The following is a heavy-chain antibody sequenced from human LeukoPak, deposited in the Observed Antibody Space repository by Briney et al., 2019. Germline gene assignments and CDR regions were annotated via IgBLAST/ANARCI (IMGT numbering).Heavy chain of an antibody. J-gene: IGHJ3*02. Sequence: GESLKISCKGSGYSFTSYWIGWVRQMPGKGLEWMGIIYPGDSDTRYSPSFQGQVTISADKSISTAYLQWSSLKASDTAMYYCARHRVWAGLEKRAFDIWGQGTMVTVSS. D-gene: IGHD3/OR15-3a*01. CDR1: GYSFTSYW. CDR2: IYPGDSDT. V-gene: IGHV5-51*01. CDR3: ARHRVWAGLEKRAFDI.